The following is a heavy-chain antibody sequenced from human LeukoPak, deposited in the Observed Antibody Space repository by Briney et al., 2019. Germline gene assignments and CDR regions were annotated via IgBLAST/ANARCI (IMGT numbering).Heavy chain of an antibody. Sequence: SVKVSFKASGGPFSSYAISWVRPAPGQGLEWMGRIIPIFGTANYAQKFQGRVTITTDESTSTAYMELSSLRSEDTAVYYCGTGRGYSGYAGGDFDYWGQGTLVTVSS. CDR2: IIPIFGTA. D-gene: IGHD5-12*01. J-gene: IGHJ4*02. CDR1: GGPFSSYA. CDR3: GTGRGYSGYAGGDFDY. V-gene: IGHV1-69*05.